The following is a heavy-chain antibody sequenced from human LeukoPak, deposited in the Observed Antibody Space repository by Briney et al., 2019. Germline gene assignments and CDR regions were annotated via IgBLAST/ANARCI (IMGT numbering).Heavy chain of an antibody. Sequence: ASVKASCKASGYTFTNYYMHWVRQAPGQGLEWMGIINPNDGSTSYAQKFQGRVTMTRDTSTSTVYMELSSLRSEDTAVCYCARSAIIQGYYFDYWGQGTLVTVSS. D-gene: IGHD5-18*01. CDR2: INPNDGST. CDR1: GYTFTNYY. CDR3: ARSAIIQGYYFDY. V-gene: IGHV1-46*01. J-gene: IGHJ4*02.